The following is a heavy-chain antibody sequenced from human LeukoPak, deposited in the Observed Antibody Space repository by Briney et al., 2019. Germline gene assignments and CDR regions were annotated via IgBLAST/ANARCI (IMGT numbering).Heavy chain of an antibody. Sequence: PGGSLRLSCAASGFTFSSYAMSWVRQAPGKGLEWVSAISGSGGSTYYADSVKGRFTISRDNSKNTLYLQMNSLRAEDTAVYYCAKDLAFWSGYYIGYFQHWGQGTLVTVSS. CDR3: AKDLAFWSGYYIGYFQH. CDR1: GFTFSSYA. J-gene: IGHJ1*01. CDR2: ISGSGGST. D-gene: IGHD3-3*01. V-gene: IGHV3-23*01.